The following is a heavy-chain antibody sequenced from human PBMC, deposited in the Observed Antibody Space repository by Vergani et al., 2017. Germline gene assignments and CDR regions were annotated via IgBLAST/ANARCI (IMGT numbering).Heavy chain of an antibody. J-gene: IGHJ4*02. CDR2: IIPIFGIA. D-gene: IGHD6-13*01. CDR1: GGTFSSYA. Sequence: QVQLVQSGAEVKKPGSSVKVSCKASGGTFSSYAISWVRQAPGQGLEWMGGIIPIFGIAKYAQKFQGRVTITADKSTSTAYMELSSLRSEDTAVYYCAREVGIAAASNYFDYWGQGTLVTVSS. CDR3: AREVGIAAASNYFDY. V-gene: IGHV1-69*17.